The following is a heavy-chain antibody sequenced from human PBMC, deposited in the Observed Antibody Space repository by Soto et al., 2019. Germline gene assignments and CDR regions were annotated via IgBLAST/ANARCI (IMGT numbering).Heavy chain of an antibody. J-gene: IGHJ4*02. CDR2: IYWDDDE. Sequence: QITLKESGPTLVKPAQTLALTCTFSGFSLTTDGEGVGWVRQPPGEALEWLALIYWDDDERYSPSLKTRLTITKDPSKNQVVLIMTNVDPVDTATYYCAHSRNGITENAQVGDFDWWGKGTLVSVSS. D-gene: IGHD1-20*01. CDR3: AHSRNGITENAQVGDFDW. V-gene: IGHV2-5*02. CDR1: GFSLTTDGEG.